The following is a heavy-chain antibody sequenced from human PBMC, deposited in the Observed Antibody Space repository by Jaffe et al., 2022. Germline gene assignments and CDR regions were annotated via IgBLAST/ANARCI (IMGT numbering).Heavy chain of an antibody. CDR2: INAGNGNT. CDR1: GYTFTSYA. D-gene: IGHD3-10*01. J-gene: IGHJ4*02. V-gene: IGHV1-3*01. CDR3: ARVLSMVQGVTSILFDY. Sequence: QVQLVQSGAEVKKPGASVKVSCKASGYTFTSYAMHWVRQAPGQRLEWMGWINAGNGNTKYSQKFQGRVTITRDTSASTAYMELSSLRSEDTAVYYCARVLSMVQGVTSILFDYWGQGTLVTVSS.